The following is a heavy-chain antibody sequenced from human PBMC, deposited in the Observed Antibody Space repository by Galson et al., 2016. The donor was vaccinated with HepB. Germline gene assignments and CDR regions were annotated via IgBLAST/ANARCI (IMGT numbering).Heavy chain of an antibody. J-gene: IGHJ4*02. Sequence: CAISGDSVSSNSATWNWIRQSPSRGLEWLGRTYSRSKWYNEYAVYVKGRVTINPDTSKNQFTLKLNSVTPEDAALYYCARGNSQTKSFDYWGQGALVTVSS. CDR1: GDSVSSNSAT. CDR2: TYSRSKWYN. CDR3: ARGNSQTKSFDY. V-gene: IGHV6-1*01. D-gene: IGHD1/OR15-1a*01.